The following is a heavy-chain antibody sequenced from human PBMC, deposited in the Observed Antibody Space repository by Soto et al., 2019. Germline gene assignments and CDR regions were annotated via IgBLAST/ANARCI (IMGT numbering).Heavy chain of an antibody. CDR2: IYYSGST. CDR1: GGSISSYY. V-gene: IGHV4-59*01. CDR3: ARAILTGYYYYFDY. Sequence: SETLSLTCTVSGGSISSYYWSWIRQPPGKGLEWIGYIYYSGSTNYNPSLKSRVTISVDTSKNQFSLKLSSVTAADTAVYYCARAILTGYYYYFDYWGQGTLVTVS. J-gene: IGHJ4*02. D-gene: IGHD3-9*01.